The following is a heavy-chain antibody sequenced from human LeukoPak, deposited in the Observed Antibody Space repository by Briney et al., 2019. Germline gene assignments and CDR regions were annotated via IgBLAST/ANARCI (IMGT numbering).Heavy chain of an antibody. J-gene: IGHJ4*02. V-gene: IGHV3-48*02. CDR1: GFNFRTYS. CDR3: ARGGLEWLSY. Sequence: PGGSLRLSCAASGFNFRTYSMNWVRQAPGKGLEWVSYISSGSGTIYYAHSLKGRFTISRDNAKNSLYLQMNSLRDEDTAVYYCARGGLEWLSYWGQGTLATVSS. CDR2: ISSGSGTI. D-gene: IGHD6-19*01.